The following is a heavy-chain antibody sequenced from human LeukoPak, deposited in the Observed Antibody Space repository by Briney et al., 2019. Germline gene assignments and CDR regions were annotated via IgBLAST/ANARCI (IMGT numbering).Heavy chain of an antibody. J-gene: IGHJ4*02. Sequence: SETLSLTCTVSGGSISSSSYYWGWIRQPPGKGLEWIGSIYYSGSTYYNPSLKSRVTISVDTSKNQFSLKLSSVTAADTAVYYCATHTYYDFLPFYWGQGTLVTVSS. D-gene: IGHD3-3*01. CDR1: GGSISSSSYY. CDR3: ATHTYYDFLPFY. CDR2: IYYSGST. V-gene: IGHV4-39*01.